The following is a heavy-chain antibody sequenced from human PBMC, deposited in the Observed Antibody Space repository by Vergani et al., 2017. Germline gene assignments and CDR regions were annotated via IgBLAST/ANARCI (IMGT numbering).Heavy chain of an antibody. CDR2: INTNGDYT. D-gene: IGHD1-1*01. V-gene: IGHV3-23*01. CDR3: ATKSCCTPGCQIGYFRE. Sequence: EVQLLESGGDLVQPGGSLRLSCAASGFSFTTYAMSWVRQAPGKGLEWVSTINTNGDYTRYGDSVKGRFTISRDNSKSTLYLQMNSLRTEDTAVYYCATKSCCTPGCQIGYFREWGQGTLVTVSS. J-gene: IGHJ1*01. CDR1: GFSFTTYA.